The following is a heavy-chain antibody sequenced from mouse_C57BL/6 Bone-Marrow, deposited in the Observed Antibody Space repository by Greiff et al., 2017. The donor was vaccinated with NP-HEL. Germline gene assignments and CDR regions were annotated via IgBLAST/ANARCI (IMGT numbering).Heavy chain of an antibody. D-gene: IGHD3-2*02. J-gene: IGHJ2*01. CDR2: IYPGDGDT. CDR3: APSTAQYPNY. Sequence: VQLQQSGPELVKPGASVKISCKASGYAFSSSWMNWVKQRPGKGLEWIGRIYPGDGDTNYNGKFKGKATLTADKSSSTAYMQLSSLTSEDSAVYFCAPSTAQYPNYWGQGTTLTVSS. V-gene: IGHV1-82*01. CDR1: GYAFSSSW.